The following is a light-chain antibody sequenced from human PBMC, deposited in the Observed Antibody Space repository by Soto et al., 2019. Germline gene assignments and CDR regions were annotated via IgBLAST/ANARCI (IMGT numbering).Light chain of an antibody. CDR3: QQNGSSPFT. CDR1: HSVSSSY. V-gene: IGKV3-20*01. J-gene: IGKJ4*01. Sequence: EIVLTQSPGTLSLSPGERATLSCRASHSVSSSYFAWYQQKPGQAPRLLIYGASSRATGIPDRFSGSGSGTDFTLTISRLEAEDFAVYYCQQNGSSPFTFGGGTKVEIK. CDR2: GAS.